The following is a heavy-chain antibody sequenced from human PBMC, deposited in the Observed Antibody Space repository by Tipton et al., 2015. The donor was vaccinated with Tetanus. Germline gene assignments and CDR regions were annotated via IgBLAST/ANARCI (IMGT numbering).Heavy chain of an antibody. D-gene: IGHD1-14*01. V-gene: IGHV3-23*01. J-gene: IGHJ6*04. Sequence: SLRLSCAASGFTVTSTYMAWVRQAPGNGLEWVAAISGSRLTPYYADSVKGRFTISRDNSRNTLSLQLNSLRADDTAIYYCAKEALGVLNLWGKGTTVIVSS. CDR3: AKEALGVLNL. CDR1: GFTVTSTY. CDR2: ISGSRLTP.